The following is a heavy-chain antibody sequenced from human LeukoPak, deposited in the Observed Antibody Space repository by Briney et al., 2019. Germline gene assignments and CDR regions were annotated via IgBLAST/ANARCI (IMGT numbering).Heavy chain of an antibody. CDR1: GFTFSTYG. V-gene: IGHV3-33*01. CDR3: ARDPFEGAGAGLFDY. CDR2: IWFDGNNK. D-gene: IGHD6-13*01. J-gene: IGHJ4*02. Sequence: GGSLRLSCAASGFTFSTYGMHWVRQAPGKGLEWVAVIWFDGNNKYYADSVKGRFTISRDNSKNTLYLQMNSLRAEDTAVYYCARDPFEGAGAGLFDYWGQRALVTLSS.